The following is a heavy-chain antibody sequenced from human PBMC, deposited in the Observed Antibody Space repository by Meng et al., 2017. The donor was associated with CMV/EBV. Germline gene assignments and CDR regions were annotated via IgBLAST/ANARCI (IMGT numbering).Heavy chain of an antibody. V-gene: IGHV1-46*01. Sequence: QVQLVQCGAGVKKPWASVTVSCKASGDTFTSYYMHWVRQAPGQGLEWMGIINPSGGSTSYAQKFQGRVTMTRDTSTSTVYMELSSLRSEDTAVYYCARESSYDFSHDYWGQGTLVTVSS. D-gene: IGHD3-3*01. CDR2: INPSGGST. CDR1: GDTFTSYY. J-gene: IGHJ4*02. CDR3: ARESSYDFSHDY.